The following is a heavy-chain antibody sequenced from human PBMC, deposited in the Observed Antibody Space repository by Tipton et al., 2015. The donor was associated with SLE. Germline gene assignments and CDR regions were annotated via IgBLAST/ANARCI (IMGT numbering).Heavy chain of an antibody. V-gene: IGHV3-73*01. J-gene: IGHJ4*02. D-gene: IGHD3-16*02. CDR1: GFTFSGSA. CDR2: IKSKANSYAT. CDR3: TRHGDYDYIWGSYRY. Sequence: SLRLSCAASGFTFSGSAMHWVRQASGKGLEWVGRIKSKANSYATEYAVSVKGRFTISRDDSKNTAYLQMNSLKTEDTAVYYCTRHGDYDYIWGSYRYWGQGTLVTVSS.